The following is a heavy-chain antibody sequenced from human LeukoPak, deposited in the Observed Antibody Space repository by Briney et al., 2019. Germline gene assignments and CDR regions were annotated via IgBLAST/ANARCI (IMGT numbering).Heavy chain of an antibody. CDR2: IYPGDSDT. CDR1: GYSFTNYW. Sequence: GESLKISCKGSGYSFTNYWIGWVRQMPGKGLEWMGNIYPGDSDTRYSPSFQGQITISADESITTAYLQWSSLKASDTAMYFCPRRAYGMDVWGQGTSVTVSS. J-gene: IGHJ6*02. V-gene: IGHV5-51*01. CDR3: PRRAYGMDV.